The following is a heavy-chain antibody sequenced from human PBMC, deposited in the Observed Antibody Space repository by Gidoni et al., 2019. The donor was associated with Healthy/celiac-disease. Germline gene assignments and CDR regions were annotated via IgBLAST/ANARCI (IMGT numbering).Heavy chain of an antibody. V-gene: IGHV3-9*01. CDR2: ISWNSGSI. J-gene: IGHJ4*02. D-gene: IGHD1-26*01. CDR1: GFTLDDYA. CDR3: AKASKGWELPLDY. Sequence: EVQLVEYGGGLVQPGRSLRLSCAASGFTLDDYAMHSVRQAPGKGLEWVSGISWNSGSIGYADSVKGRFTISRDNAKNSLYLQMNSLRAEDTALYYCAKASKGWELPLDYWGQGTLVTVSS.